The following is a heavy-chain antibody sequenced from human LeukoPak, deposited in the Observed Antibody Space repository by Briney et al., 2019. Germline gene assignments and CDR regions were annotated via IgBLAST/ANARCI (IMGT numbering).Heavy chain of an antibody. CDR2: INSDGSST. V-gene: IGHV3-74*01. CDR3: ASSGSGNYLRSGA. J-gene: IGHJ5*02. D-gene: IGHD3-10*01. Sequence: PGGSLRLSCAASGFTFSSSWMHWVRQAPGKGLVWVSRINSDGSSTTYADSVKGRFTISRDNAKNTLYLQMNSLRAEDTAVYYCASSGSGNYLRSGAWGQGTLVTVSS. CDR1: GFTFSSSW.